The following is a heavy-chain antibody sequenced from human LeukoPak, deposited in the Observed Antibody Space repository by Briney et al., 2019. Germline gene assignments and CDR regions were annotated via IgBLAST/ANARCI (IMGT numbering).Heavy chain of an antibody. CDR2: IIPIFGTA. CDR3: ARALLRYCSSTSCYWFDP. Sequence: ASVKVSCEASGGTFSSYAISWVRQAPGQRLEWMGGIIPIFGTANYAQKFQGRVTITADESTSTAYMELSSLRSEDTAVYYCARALLRYCSSTSCYWFDPWGQGTLVTVSS. V-gene: IGHV1-69*13. D-gene: IGHD2-2*01. CDR1: GGTFSSYA. J-gene: IGHJ5*02.